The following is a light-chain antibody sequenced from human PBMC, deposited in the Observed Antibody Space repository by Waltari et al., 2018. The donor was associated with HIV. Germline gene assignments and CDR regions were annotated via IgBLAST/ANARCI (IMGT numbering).Light chain of an antibody. CDR2: SNN. J-gene: IGLJ3*02. CDR1: SASIGSST. Sequence: QSVLSQPPSASGNPGQRVTISCSGSSASIGSSTVNWFQQHPGTAPKPLIYSNNQRPSGVPDRFSGSKSGTSASLAISGLQAEDEADYYCAAWDDSLNGFWVFGGGTKLTVL. V-gene: IGLV1-44*01. CDR3: AAWDDSLNGFWV.